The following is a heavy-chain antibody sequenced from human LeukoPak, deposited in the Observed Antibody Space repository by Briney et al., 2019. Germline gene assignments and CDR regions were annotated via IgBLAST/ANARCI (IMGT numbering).Heavy chain of an antibody. V-gene: IGHV3-23*01. CDR2: ISGSGGST. CDR1: GFTFSSYG. CDR3: ASTQQWLDGYYYYYMDV. D-gene: IGHD6-19*01. Sequence: PGGSLRLSCAASGFTFSSYGMGWVRQAPGKGLEWVSAISGSGGSTYYADSVKGRSTISRDNAKNTLYLQMNSLRAEDTAVYYCASTQQWLDGYYYYYMDVWGKGTTVTVSS. J-gene: IGHJ6*03.